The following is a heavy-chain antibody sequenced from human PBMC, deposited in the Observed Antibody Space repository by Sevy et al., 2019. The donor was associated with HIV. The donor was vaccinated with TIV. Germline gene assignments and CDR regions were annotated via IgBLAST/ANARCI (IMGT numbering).Heavy chain of an antibody. Sequence: ASVKVSCKASGYTFTDYYIHWVRQAPGQGLEWMGWINPNSGGTNYAQKFQGRVTMTRDTSISTAYMEPSRLRSDDTAVYYCARTVYIRDFYFDYWGQGTLVTVSS. D-gene: IGHD1-20*01. V-gene: IGHV1-2*02. CDR2: INPNSGGT. J-gene: IGHJ4*02. CDR1: GYTFTDYY. CDR3: ARTVYIRDFYFDY.